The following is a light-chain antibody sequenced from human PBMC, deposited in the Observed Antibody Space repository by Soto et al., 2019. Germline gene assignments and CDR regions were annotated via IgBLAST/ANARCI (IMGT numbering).Light chain of an antibody. J-gene: IGLJ1*01. V-gene: IGLV2-23*01. CDR2: EGT. Sequence: QSALTQPASVSGSPGQSITISCTGTSSDVGSYNLVSWYQQHPGKAPKLMIYEGTKRPSGVSNRFSGSKSGNTASLTISGLQAEDETDYYCCSYTSSGTYVFGTGTKLTAL. CDR3: CSYTSSGTYV. CDR1: SSDVGSYNL.